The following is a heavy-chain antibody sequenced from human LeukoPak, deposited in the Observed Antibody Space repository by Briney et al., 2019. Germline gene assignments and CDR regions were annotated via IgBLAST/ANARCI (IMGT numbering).Heavy chain of an antibody. D-gene: IGHD6-6*01. Sequence: ASVKVSCKASGYTFTSYDINWVRQATGQGLEWMGWMNPNSGNTGYAQKLQGRVTITRDTSISTAYMELSSLRSEDTAVYYCARFSGSSDFDYWGQGTLVTVSS. CDR3: ARFSGSSDFDY. J-gene: IGHJ4*02. CDR2: MNPNSGNT. V-gene: IGHV1-8*03. CDR1: GYTFTSYD.